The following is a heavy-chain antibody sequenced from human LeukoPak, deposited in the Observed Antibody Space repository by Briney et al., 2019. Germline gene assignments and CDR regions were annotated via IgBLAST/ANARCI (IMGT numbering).Heavy chain of an antibody. D-gene: IGHD5/OR15-5a*01. V-gene: IGHV3-23*01. Sequence: SGGSLRLSCAASGFTFSSYAMSWVRQAPGKGLEWVSAISGSGGSTYYADSVRGRFTISRDNAKNSVYLQMNSLRAEDTAVYFCVRDLGFSTFDNWGQGTLVTVSS. CDR3: VRDLGFSTFDN. CDR2: ISGSGGST. CDR1: GFTFSSYA. J-gene: IGHJ4*02.